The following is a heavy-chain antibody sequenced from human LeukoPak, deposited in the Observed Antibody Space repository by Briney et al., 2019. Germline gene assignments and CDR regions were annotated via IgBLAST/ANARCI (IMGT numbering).Heavy chain of an antibody. J-gene: IGHJ4*02. CDR2: INRSGST. Sequence: SETLSLTCAVYGGSLSGYYWIWLRQPPGKGLEWIGEINRSGSTTYNPSLKSRVTISLDTSKNQFSLKLSSVTAADTAVYYCASSLVRADMVTGIDYWGQGTLVTVSS. CDR1: GGSLSGYY. V-gene: IGHV4-34*01. CDR3: ASSLVRADMVTGIDY. D-gene: IGHD5-18*01.